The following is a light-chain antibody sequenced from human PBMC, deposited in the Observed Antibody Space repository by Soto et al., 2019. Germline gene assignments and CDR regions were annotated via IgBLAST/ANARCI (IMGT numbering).Light chain of an antibody. J-gene: IGKJ5*01. V-gene: IGKV3-11*01. CDR1: QSVSSN. CDR2: GAS. Sequence: EIVMTQAPATLSVSPGERATLSCRASQSVSSNLAWYQQKPGQGPTLXXYGASNRATGIPARFSGSVSGTDFTLTIRSLETEDFASYYGQQRSNWPPITFGQGTRLEIK. CDR3: QQRSNWPPIT.